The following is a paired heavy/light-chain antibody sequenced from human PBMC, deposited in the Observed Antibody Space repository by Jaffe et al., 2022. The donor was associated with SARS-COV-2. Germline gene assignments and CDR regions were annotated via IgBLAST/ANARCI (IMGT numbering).Heavy chain of an antibody. J-gene: IGHJ4*02. CDR2: INTNTGNP. V-gene: IGHV7-4-1*02. Sequence: QVQLVQSGSELKKPGASVKVSCKASGYTFTSYTMNWVRQAPGQGLEWMGWINTNTGNPTYAQGFTGRLVFSLDTSVSTAYLQISSLEAEDTAMYYCARVNHDILTGYYPFDYWGQGTLVTVSS. D-gene: IGHD3-9*01. CDR1: GYTFTSYT. CDR3: ARVNHDILTGYYPFDY.
Light chain of an antibody. CDR2: GNI. CDR3: QSYDSSLSAWV. V-gene: IGLV1-40*01. J-gene: IGLJ3*02. CDR1: SSNLGAGYT. Sequence: QSVLTQPPSVSGAPGQRVTISCTGSSSNLGAGYTVHWYQQLPGRAPKFLIYGNIHRPSGVPDRFSGSKSDTSASLAISGLQAEDEADYYCQSYDSSLSAWVFGGGTKLTVL.